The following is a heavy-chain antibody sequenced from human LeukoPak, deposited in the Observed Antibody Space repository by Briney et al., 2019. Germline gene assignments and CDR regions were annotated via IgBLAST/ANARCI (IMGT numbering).Heavy chain of an antibody. CDR1: NYSISSTYY. D-gene: IGHD1-26*01. Sequence: SETLSLTCTVSNYSISSTYYWGWIRQPPGKGLEWIGSIYHSGNTYYNPSLKRRVAMSVDTSKNQFSLRLSSVTAADTAMYYCARVGPVRGSWGDYWGQGTLVTVSS. CDR2: IYHSGNT. J-gene: IGHJ4*02. CDR3: ARVGPVRGSWGDY. V-gene: IGHV4-38-2*02.